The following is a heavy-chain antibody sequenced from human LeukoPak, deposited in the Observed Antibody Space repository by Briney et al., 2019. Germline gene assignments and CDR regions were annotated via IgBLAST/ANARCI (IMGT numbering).Heavy chain of an antibody. CDR1: GFTFSSYA. CDR3: ARALLVRNGYNYSPNYFDY. Sequence: GGSLRLSCAASGFTFSSYAMTWVRQAPGKGLEWVSTISGSGGSSYYADSVKGRFTISRDNSKNTLYLQMNSLRAEDTAVYYCARALLVRNGYNYSPNYFDYWGQGTLVTVSS. J-gene: IGHJ4*02. V-gene: IGHV3-23*01. CDR2: ISGSGGSS. D-gene: IGHD5-24*01.